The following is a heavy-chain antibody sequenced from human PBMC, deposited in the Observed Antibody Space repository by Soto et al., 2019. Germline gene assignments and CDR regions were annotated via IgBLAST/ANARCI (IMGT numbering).Heavy chain of an antibody. V-gene: IGHV4-59*01. CDR3: ARYRRAAVAGYTLDH. D-gene: IGHD6-13*01. Sequence: PSETLSLTCTVSGGSISSYYWTWIRQPPGKGLEWIGYVYNSGSTNYNPSLKSRVTISEDTSKSQFSLKVNSRTAADTAVYYCARYRRAAVAGYTLDHWGQGILVTVSS. J-gene: IGHJ5*02. CDR2: VYNSGST. CDR1: GGSISSYY.